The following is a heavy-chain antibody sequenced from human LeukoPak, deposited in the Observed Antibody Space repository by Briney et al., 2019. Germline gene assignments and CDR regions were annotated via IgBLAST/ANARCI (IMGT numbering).Heavy chain of an antibody. CDR2: IIPIFGTA. CDR1: GGTFSSYA. CDR3: ARSDRYDFWSGYYGMDV. D-gene: IGHD3-3*01. J-gene: IGHJ6*02. V-gene: IGHV1-69*05. Sequence: SVKVSCKASGGTFSSYAISWVRQAPGQGLEWMGGIIPIFGTANYAQKFQGRVTMTRNTSISTAYMELSSLRSEDTAVYYCARSDRYDFWSGYYGMDVWGQGTTVTVSS.